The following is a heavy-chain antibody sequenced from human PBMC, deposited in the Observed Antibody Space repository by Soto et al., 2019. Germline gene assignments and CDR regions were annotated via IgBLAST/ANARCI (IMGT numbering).Heavy chain of an antibody. CDR1: GDIFSNYW. CDR2: IYPGDSDT. CDR3: AGHTNDFWSGYFGRGWFDP. Sequence: GEPLKISCKGSGDIFSNYWIAWVRQMPGKGLEWMGIIYPGDSDTRYSPSFQGQVTISADTSINTVYLQWSSLKASDTAMYYCAGHTNDFWSGYFGRGWFDPWGQGTLVTVSS. D-gene: IGHD3-3*01. V-gene: IGHV5-51*01. J-gene: IGHJ5*02.